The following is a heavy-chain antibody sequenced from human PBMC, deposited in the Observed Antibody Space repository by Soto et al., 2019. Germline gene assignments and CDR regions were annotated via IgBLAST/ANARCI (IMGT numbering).Heavy chain of an antibody. CDR3: ARRAETNGWNGFGADKYYFDF. Sequence: QVQLVQSGAEVRKPGASVKVSCEASGYTFTSYDIYWVRQATGQGLEWMGWMNPNTGNSGYAQKFQGRVTMTSDTSINTAHMERSSLRSEDTAVYYCARRAETNGWNGFGADKYYFDFWGQGTLVTVSS. CDR2: MNPNTGNS. J-gene: IGHJ4*02. D-gene: IGHD1-1*01. V-gene: IGHV1-8*01. CDR1: GYTFTSYD.